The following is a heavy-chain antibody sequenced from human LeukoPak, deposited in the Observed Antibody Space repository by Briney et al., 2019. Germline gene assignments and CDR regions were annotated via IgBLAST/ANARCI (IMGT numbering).Heavy chain of an antibody. CDR2: IKEDGSEK. Sequence: GGSLRLTCPASGFTFSSYGMSWVRQAPGKGLEWVANIKEDGSEKYYVDSVKGRFTISRDNAKNSLHLQMKSLRAEDTAVYYCARLDQASWFDPWGQGTLVTVSS. V-gene: IGHV3-7*04. CDR3: ARLDQASWFDP. CDR1: GFTFSSYG. J-gene: IGHJ5*02.